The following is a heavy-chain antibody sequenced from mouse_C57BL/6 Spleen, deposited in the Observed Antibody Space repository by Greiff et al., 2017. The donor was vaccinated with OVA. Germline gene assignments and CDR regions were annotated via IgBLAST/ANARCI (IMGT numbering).Heavy chain of an antibody. D-gene: IGHD2-3*01. V-gene: IGHV7-3*01. J-gene: IGHJ3*01. CDR3: ASSIYDGYYGFAY. CDR2: IRNKANGYTT. Sequence: EVMLVESGGGLVQPGGSLSLSCAASGFTFTDYYMSWVRQPPGKALEWLGFIRNKANGYTTEYSASVKGRFTISRDNSQSILYLQMNALRAEDSATYYCASSIYDGYYGFAYWGQGTLVTVSA. CDR1: GFTFTDYY.